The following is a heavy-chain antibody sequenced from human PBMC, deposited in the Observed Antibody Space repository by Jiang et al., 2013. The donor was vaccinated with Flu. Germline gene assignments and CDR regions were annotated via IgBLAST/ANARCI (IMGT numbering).Heavy chain of an antibody. CDR1: GGSFSGYY. D-gene: IGHD6-19*01. CDR2: INHSGST. J-gene: IGHJ4*02. CDR3: ARAPQKRPVGIAVAGTAFDY. Sequence: LLKPSETLSLTCAVYGGSFSGYYWSWIRQPPGKGLEWIGEINHSGSTNYNPSLKSRVTISVDTSKNQFSLKLSSVTAADTAVYYCARAPQKRPVGIAVAGTAFDYWGQGTLVTVSS. V-gene: IGHV4-34*01.